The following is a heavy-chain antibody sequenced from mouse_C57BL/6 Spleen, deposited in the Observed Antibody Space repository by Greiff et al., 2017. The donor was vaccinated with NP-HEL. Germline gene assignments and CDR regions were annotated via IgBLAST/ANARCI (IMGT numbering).Heavy chain of an antibody. J-gene: IGHJ1*03. V-gene: IGHV1-9*01. CDR2: ILPGSGST. CDR3: ARKGAYYSLYFDV. Sequence: QVQLQQSGAELMKPGASVKLSCKATGYTFTGYWIEWVKQRPGHGLEWIGEILPGSGSTNYNEKFKGKATFTADTSSNTAYRQRSSLTTEDSAIYYCARKGAYYSLYFDVWGTGTTVTVSS. CDR1: GYTFTGYW. D-gene: IGHD2-12*01.